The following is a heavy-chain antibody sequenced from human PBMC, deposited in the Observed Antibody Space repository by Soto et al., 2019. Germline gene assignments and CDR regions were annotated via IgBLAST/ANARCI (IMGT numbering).Heavy chain of an antibody. CDR1: GGSISSGGYY. J-gene: IGHJ1*01. V-gene: IGHV4-31*03. CDR3: ASAVEMATINPSRQRAESSQH. CDR2: IYYSGST. Sequence: PSETLSLTCTVSGGSISSGGYYWSWIRQHPGKGLEWIGYIYYSGSTYYNPSLKSRVTISVDTSKNQFSLKLSSVTAADTAVYYCASAVEMATINPSRQRAESSQHWGQGTLVTVSS. D-gene: IGHD5-12*01.